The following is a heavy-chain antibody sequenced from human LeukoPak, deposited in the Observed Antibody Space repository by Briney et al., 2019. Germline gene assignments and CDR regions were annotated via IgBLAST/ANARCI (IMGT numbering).Heavy chain of an antibody. Sequence: GGSLRLSCAASGFTFSSYAMSWVRQAPGKGLEWVSAISGSGGSTYYADSVKGRFTISRDKSKNTLYLQMNSLRAEDTAVYYCAKDKVVVVPAATTIDAFDIWGQGTMVTVSS. V-gene: IGHV3-23*01. D-gene: IGHD2-2*01. CDR2: ISGSGGST. J-gene: IGHJ3*02. CDR3: AKDKVVVVPAATTIDAFDI. CDR1: GFTFSSYA.